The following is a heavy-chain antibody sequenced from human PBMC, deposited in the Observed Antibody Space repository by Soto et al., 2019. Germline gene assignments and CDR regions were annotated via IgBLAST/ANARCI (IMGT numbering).Heavy chain of an antibody. V-gene: IGHV3-48*01. CDR1: GFTFSSYS. CDR2: ISSSSSTI. Sequence: GGSLRLSCAASGFTFSSYSMNWVRQAPGKGLEWVSYISSSSSTIYYADSVKGRFTISRDNAKNSLYLQMNSLRAEDTAVYYCARESYYGSGSYDNNYYYYYMDVWGKGTTVTVSS. D-gene: IGHD3-10*01. CDR3: ARESYYGSGSYDNNYYYYYMDV. J-gene: IGHJ6*03.